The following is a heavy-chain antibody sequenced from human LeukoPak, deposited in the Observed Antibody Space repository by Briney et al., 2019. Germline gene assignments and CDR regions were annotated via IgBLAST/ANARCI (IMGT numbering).Heavy chain of an antibody. CDR3: AQLERRTAFDI. CDR2: AYYTGNT. J-gene: IGHJ3*02. V-gene: IGHV4-39*01. Sequence: SETLSLTCTVSGGSIRRSYFYWGWVRQPPGQGLEWIGFAYYTGNTFYKPSLKSRVTISVDSSTNQFSLGLASLTAADSAVYYCAQLERRTAFDIWGPGTMVVVSS. CDR1: GGSIRRSYFY. D-gene: IGHD1-1*01.